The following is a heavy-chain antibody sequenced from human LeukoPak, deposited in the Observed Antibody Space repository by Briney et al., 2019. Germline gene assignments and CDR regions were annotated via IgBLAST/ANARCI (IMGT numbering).Heavy chain of an antibody. J-gene: IGHJ4*02. V-gene: IGHV4-4*07. CDR1: GGSISGYF. CDR2: IYSSGSN. D-gene: IGHD5-12*01. Sequence: SETLSLTCTVSGGSISGYFWSWIRQPAGKGLEWIGRIYSSGSNNYNPSLKSRVTVSLDTSKNHFSLNLTSVTAADTAVYYCAREPTSGREPTSGRPLDYWGQGTLVTVSS. CDR3: AREPTSGREPTSGRPLDY.